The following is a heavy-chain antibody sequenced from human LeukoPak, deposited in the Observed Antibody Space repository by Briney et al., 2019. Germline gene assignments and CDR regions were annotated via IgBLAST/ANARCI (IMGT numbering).Heavy chain of an antibody. CDR3: ARDQVPAAIRDYYYYYGMDV. CDR2: IIPIFGIA. D-gene: IGHD2-2*02. J-gene: IGHJ6*02. V-gene: IGHV1-69*04. Sequence: ASVKVSCKASGGTFSSYAISWVRQAPGQGLEWIGRIIPIFGIANYAQKFQGRVTITADKSTSTAYMELSSLRSEDTAVYYCARDQVPAAIRDYYYYYGMDVWGQGTTVTVSS. CDR1: GGTFSSYA.